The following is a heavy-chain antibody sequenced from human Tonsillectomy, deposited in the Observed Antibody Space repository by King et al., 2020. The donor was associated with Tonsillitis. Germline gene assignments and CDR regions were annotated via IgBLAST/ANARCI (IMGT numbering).Heavy chain of an antibody. CDR1: GFTFSSYW. D-gene: IGHD7-27*01. V-gene: IGHV3-74*01. Sequence: EVQLVESGGGLVQPGGSLRLSCAASGFTFSSYWMHWVRQVPGKGLVWVSRINRDGSTTNYADSVKGRFTMSRDNAKNTLYLQMNSLRAEDTAVYYCATVAWGSGDYWGQGALVTVSS. CDR3: ATVAWGSGDY. J-gene: IGHJ4*02. CDR2: INRDGSTT.